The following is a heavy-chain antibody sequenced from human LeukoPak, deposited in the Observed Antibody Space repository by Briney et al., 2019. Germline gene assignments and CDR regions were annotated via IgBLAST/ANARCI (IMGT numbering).Heavy chain of an antibody. V-gene: IGHV3-43D*03. Sequence: GGSLRLSCAASGFTFDDYAMHWVRQAPGKGLEWVSFINWDGSSTYHADSVKGRFTISRGNSKNTLYLQMNSLRAEDTAVYYCARVAYGDYEGYFDYWGQGTLVTVSS. CDR3: ARVAYGDYEGYFDY. CDR2: INWDGSST. J-gene: IGHJ4*02. D-gene: IGHD4-17*01. CDR1: GFTFDDYA.